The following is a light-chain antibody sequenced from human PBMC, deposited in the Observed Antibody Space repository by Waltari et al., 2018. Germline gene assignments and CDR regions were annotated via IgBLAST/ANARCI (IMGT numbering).Light chain of an antibody. CDR2: GAS. Sequence: EVVLTQSPVTLSLSPGERATLSCRASQSVGSNYLAWYQQKPGQAPRLLLHGASDRATGIPDRFSGSGSGTDFTLTISRLEPEDFAVYYCQQYGNAPETFGQGTKVEVK. J-gene: IGKJ1*01. CDR3: QQYGNAPET. CDR1: QSVGSNY. V-gene: IGKV3-20*01.